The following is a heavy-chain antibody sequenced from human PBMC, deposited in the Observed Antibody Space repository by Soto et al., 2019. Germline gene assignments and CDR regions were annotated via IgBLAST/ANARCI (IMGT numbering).Heavy chain of an antibody. V-gene: IGHV3-23*01. J-gene: IGHJ6*02. CDR3: AMSARPYRGSDGKYSYGMDV. D-gene: IGHD4-4*01. CDR2: ISGIGGNI. Sequence: HPGGSLRLSCVASGFTFSSYAMHWVRQAPGKGLEWVSRISGIGGNIDYTDSVKGRFSNSRDNSKSTLFLEMNCLTVDDTARYYCAMSARPYRGSDGKYSYGMDVWGQGTTVTVSS. CDR1: GFTFSSYA.